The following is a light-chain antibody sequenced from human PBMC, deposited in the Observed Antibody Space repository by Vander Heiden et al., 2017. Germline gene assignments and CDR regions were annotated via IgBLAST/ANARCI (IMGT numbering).Light chain of an antibody. Sequence: AIRITQSPSSLSASTGDRVTITCRASQGISSYLAWYQQKPGKAPKLLIYAASTLQSGVPSRFSGSGSGTDFTLTISCLQSEDFATYYCQQYYSYPLTFGSGTKVDIK. CDR2: AAS. J-gene: IGKJ3*01. CDR3: QQYYSYPLT. CDR1: QGISSY. V-gene: IGKV1-8*01.